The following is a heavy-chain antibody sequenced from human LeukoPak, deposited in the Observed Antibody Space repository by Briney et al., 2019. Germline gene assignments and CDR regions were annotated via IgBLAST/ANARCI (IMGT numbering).Heavy chain of an antibody. J-gene: IGHJ3*02. D-gene: IGHD3-22*01. CDR1: GFTFSGYV. CDR3: ARVASITMIAEDAFDI. Sequence: GGSLRLSCAASGFTFSGYVMTWVRQAPGKGLECVSSITFSSSHIYYADSVKGRFTISRDNTKDSLYLQMNSLRAEDTAVYYCARVASITMIAEDAFDIWGQGTMVTVSS. CDR2: ITFSSSHI. V-gene: IGHV3-21*01.